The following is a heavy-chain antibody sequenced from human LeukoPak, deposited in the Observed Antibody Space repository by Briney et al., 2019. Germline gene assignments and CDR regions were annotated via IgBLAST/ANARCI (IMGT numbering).Heavy chain of an antibody. J-gene: IGHJ4*02. D-gene: IGHD4-23*01. Sequence: SETLSLTCTVSGGSISSSNYYWGWIRQPPGKGLEWIGEIYHSGSTNYNPSLKSRVTISVDKSKNQFSLKLSSVTAADTAVYYCARDANFGGNPSDYWGQGTLVTVSS. CDR1: GGSISSSNYY. V-gene: IGHV4-39*07. CDR3: ARDANFGGNPSDY. CDR2: IYHSGST.